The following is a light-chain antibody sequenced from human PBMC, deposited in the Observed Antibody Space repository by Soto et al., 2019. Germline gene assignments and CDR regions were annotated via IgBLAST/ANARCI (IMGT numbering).Light chain of an antibody. CDR1: QSVSSSY. CDR3: QQYGYSFWT. V-gene: IGKV3-20*01. J-gene: IGKJ1*01. Sequence: EIVLTQSPGTLSLSPGERATLSCRASQSVSSSYFAWYQRKPGQAPRLLIYGASSRATGIPDRFSGRGSGTDLTLTISRLEPEDFAVYDCQQYGYSFWTFGQGTKVDIK. CDR2: GAS.